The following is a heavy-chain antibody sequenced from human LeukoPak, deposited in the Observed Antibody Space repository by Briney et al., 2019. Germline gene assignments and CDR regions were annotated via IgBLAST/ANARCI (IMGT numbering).Heavy chain of an antibody. CDR1: GFTFSSYS. V-gene: IGHV3-21*01. D-gene: IGHD3-10*01. CDR2: ISSSSSYI. J-gene: IGHJ4*02. CDR3: ATEHNMVRGVIIPY. Sequence: GGSLRLSCAASGFTFSSYSMNWVRQAPGRGLEWVSSISSSSSYIYYADSVKGRFTISRDNAKNSLYLQMNSLRAEDTAVYYCATEHNMVRGVIIPYWGQGTLVTVSS.